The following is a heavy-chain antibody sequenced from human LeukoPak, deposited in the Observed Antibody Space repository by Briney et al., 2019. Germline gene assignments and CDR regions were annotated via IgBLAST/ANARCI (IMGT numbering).Heavy chain of an antibody. CDR2: IYSGGST. J-gene: IGHJ4*02. CDR3: ARGLLAAVAGTDFDY. V-gene: IGHV3-66*01. Sequence: HPGGSLRLSCAASGFTVSSNYMSWVRQAPGKGLEWVSVIYSGGSTYYADSVKGRFTISRDNSKNTLYLQMNSLRAEDTAVYYCARGLLAAVAGTDFDYWGQGTLVTVSS. CDR1: GFTVSSNY. D-gene: IGHD6-19*01.